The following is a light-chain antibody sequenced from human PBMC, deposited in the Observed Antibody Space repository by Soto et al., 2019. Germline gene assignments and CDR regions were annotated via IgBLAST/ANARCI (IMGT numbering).Light chain of an antibody. CDR2: KVS. CDR3: MHGTQWPWT. V-gene: IGKV2-30*01. CDR1: QSLVYSDGDTY. J-gene: IGKJ1*01. Sequence: DVVVTQSPLSLSVTLGQPASISCRSSQSLVYSDGDTYLSWFQQRPGQSPRRLIYKVSNRDSGVPDRFNGSGSGNDFTLKISRVEAEDVGLYYCMHGTQWPWTFAQGTKVGIK.